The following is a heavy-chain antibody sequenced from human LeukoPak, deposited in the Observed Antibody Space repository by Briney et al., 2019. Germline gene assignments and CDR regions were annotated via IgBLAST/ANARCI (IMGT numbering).Heavy chain of an antibody. V-gene: IGHV1-18*01. CDR1: GYSFAEYG. CDR2: ISAYNDNT. D-gene: IGHD5-12*01. J-gene: IGHJ4*02. Sequence: ASVKVSCKASGYSFAEYGISWVRQAPGQGLEWMGWISAYNDNTDYAQKFQGRVAMTTDTSTSTAYMELRSLTSDDTAVYYCAKGASGYSGYVANWGQGTLVIVSS. CDR3: AKGASGYSGYVAN.